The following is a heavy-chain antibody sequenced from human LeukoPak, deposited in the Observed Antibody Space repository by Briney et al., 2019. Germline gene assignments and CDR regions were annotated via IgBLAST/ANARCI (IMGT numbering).Heavy chain of an antibody. D-gene: IGHD6-19*01. CDR1: GDSISRYY. CDR2: IFYSGST. J-gene: IGHJ4*02. CDR3: ARSTVGGWYDY. V-gene: IGHV4-59*01. Sequence: SETLSLTCTVSGDSISRYYWSWIRQPPGKGLEWIGYIFYSGSTNYNPSLESRVTISVDTSKNQFSLKLSSVTAADTAVYYCARSTVGGWYDYWGQGTLVTVSS.